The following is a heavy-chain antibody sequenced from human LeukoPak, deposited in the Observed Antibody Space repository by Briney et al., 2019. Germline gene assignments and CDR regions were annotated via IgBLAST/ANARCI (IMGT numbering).Heavy chain of an antibody. CDR1: GGSISSGGYY. CDR3: ARGTWIQLWYYYYGMDV. CDR2: IYYSGST. V-gene: IGHV4-31*03. Sequence: SETLSLTCTVSGGSISSGGYYWSWIRQHPGKGLEWIGYIYYSGSTYYNPSLKSRVTISVDTSKNQFSLKLSSVTAADTAVYYCARGTWIQLWYYYYGMDVWGQGTTVTVSS. J-gene: IGHJ6*02. D-gene: IGHD5-18*01.